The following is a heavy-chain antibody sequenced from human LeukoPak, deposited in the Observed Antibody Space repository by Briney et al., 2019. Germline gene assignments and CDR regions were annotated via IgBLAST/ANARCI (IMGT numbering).Heavy chain of an antibody. CDR3: AKKEELLLPNYYCYYYYMDV. J-gene: IGHJ6*03. D-gene: IGHD2-15*01. V-gene: IGHV3-23*01. Sequence: GGSLRLSCAASGFTFSSYAMSWVRQAPGKGLEWVSAISGSGGSTYYADPVKGRFTISRDNSKTTLYLQMNSLRAEDTAVYYCAKKEELLLPNYYCYYYYMDVWGKGTTVTVSS. CDR2: ISGSGGST. CDR1: GFTFSSYA.